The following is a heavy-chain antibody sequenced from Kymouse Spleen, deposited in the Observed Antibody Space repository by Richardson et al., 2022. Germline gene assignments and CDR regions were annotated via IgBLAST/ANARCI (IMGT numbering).Heavy chain of an antibody. Sequence: QVQLQQWGAGLLKPSETLSLTCAVYGGSFSGYYWSWIRQPPGKGLEWIGEINHSGSTNYNPSLKSRVTISVDTSKNQFSLKLSSVTAADTAVYYCARAGTMVRGVIDYWGQGTLVTVSS. J-gene: IGHJ4*02. V-gene: IGHV4-34*01. CDR2: INHSGST. CDR3: ARAGTMVRGVIDY. CDR1: GGSFSGYY. D-gene: IGHD3-10*01.